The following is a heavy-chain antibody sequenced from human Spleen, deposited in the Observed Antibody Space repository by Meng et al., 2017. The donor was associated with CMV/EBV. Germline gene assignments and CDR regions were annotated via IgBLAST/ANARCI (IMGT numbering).Heavy chain of an antibody. V-gene: IGHV1-18*01. CDR2: ISAYNGNT. J-gene: IGHJ6*02. CDR1: GYTFTSYG. Sequence: ASVKVSCKASGYTFTSYGISWVRQAPGQGLEWMGWISAYNGNTNYAQKLQGRVTMTTDTSTSTAYMELRSLRSDDTAVYYCARHYDFWSGYPSGGYYYGMDVWGQGTTVTVSS. CDR3: ARHYDFWSGYPSGGYYYGMDV. D-gene: IGHD3-3*01.